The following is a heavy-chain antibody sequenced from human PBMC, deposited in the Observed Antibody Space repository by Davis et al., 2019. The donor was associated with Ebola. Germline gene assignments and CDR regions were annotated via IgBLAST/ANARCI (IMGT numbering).Heavy chain of an antibody. CDR2: TYYRSNCYH. J-gene: IGHJ6*02. CDR1: GDTVSSNSAA. CDR3: ARDWRMYSSGWSSLGYYYYGIDV. V-gene: IGHV6-1*01. Sequence: MPSETLSLTCAISGDTVSSNSAAWNWIRQSPSIGFEWLGSTYYRSNCYHAYAVCVNSRITINPDTSKNQFSLQLNSVTPEDMAVYYCARDWRMYSSGWSSLGYYYYGIDVWGQGTTVTVSS. D-gene: IGHD6-19*01.